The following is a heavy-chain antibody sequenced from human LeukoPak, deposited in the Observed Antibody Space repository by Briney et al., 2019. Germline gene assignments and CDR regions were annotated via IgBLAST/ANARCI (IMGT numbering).Heavy chain of an antibody. J-gene: IGHJ6*03. CDR1: GFTFTSYG. D-gene: IGHD5-12*01. Sequence: GGSLRLSCIASGFTFTSYGISWVRQAPGQGLEWMGWISAYNGNTDYAQKLQGRVTMTTDTSTSTAYMELRSLRSDDTAVYYCARARAADGYSGYEYYYYYMDVWGKGTTVTVSS. V-gene: IGHV1-18*01. CDR3: ARARAADGYSGYEYYYYYMDV. CDR2: ISAYNGNT.